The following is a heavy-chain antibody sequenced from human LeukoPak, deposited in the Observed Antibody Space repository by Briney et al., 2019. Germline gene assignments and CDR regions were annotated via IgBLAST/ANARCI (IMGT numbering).Heavy chain of an antibody. V-gene: IGHV3-48*03. J-gene: IGHJ5*02. CDR1: GFTFSSYE. CDR2: ISSSGSTI. Sequence: GGSLRLSCAASGFTFSSYEMNSVRQAPGKGLEWVSYISSSGSTIYYADSVKGRFTISRDNAKNSLYLQMNGLRAEDTAVYYCARALSLGGELDPWFDPWGQGTLVTVSS. CDR3: ARALSLGGELDPWFDP. D-gene: IGHD1-26*01.